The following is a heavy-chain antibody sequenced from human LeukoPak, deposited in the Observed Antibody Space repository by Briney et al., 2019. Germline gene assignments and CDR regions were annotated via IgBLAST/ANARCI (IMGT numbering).Heavy chain of an antibody. V-gene: IGHV4-59*08. Sequence: PLETLSLTCTVSGDSISRYYWHWIRQPPGKGLEWIGYIYNSGSTNYNYKPSLKSRVTMSVDTSKNRFSLRLSSVTAADTALYYCATDSSGSFDAFDVWGQGTLVTVSS. CDR1: GDSISRYY. D-gene: IGHD3-22*01. CDR2: IYNSGST. CDR3: ATDSSGSFDAFDV. J-gene: IGHJ3*01.